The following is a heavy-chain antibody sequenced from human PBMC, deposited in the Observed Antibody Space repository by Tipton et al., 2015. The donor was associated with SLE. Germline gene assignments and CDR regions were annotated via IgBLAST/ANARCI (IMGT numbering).Heavy chain of an antibody. V-gene: IGHV4-4*07. Sequence: TLSLTCNVSGVVITSSYWRWIRQPAGKGLVWIGRIYSSGATDVNPSLKRRVTMSVDMSKNQFSLRLTSVTAADTAVYYCARGGITIFGVVSLDYWGQGTLVTVSS. J-gene: IGHJ4*02. CDR1: GVVITSSY. D-gene: IGHD3-3*01. CDR2: IYSSGAT. CDR3: ARGGITIFGVVSLDY.